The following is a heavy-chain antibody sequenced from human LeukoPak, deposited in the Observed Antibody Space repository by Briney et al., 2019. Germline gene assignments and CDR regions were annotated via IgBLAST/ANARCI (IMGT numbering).Heavy chain of an antibody. CDR1: GYTLTELS. D-gene: IGHD3-22*01. CDR2: FDPEDGET. J-gene: IGHJ4*02. CDR3: ATPHTYYYDSSGYLLGY. V-gene: IGHV1-24*01. Sequence: ASVKVSCKVSGYTLTELSMHWVRQAPGKGLEWMGGFDPEDGETIYAQKFQGRVTMTEDTSTDTAYMELSSLRSEDTAVYYCATPHTYYYDSSGYLLGYWGQGTLVTVSS.